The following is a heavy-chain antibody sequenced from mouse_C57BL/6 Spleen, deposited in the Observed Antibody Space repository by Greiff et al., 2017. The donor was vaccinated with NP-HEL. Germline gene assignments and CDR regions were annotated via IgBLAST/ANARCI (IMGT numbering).Heavy chain of an antibody. J-gene: IGHJ2*01. CDR1: GFTFSDYY. Sequence: EVMLVESEGGLVQPGSSMKLSCTASGFTFSDYYMAWVRQVPEKGLEWVANINYDGSSTYYLDSLKSRFIISRDNAKNILYLQMSSLKSEDTATYYRARVYDGYSYYFDYWGPGTTLTVSS. V-gene: IGHV5-16*01. D-gene: IGHD2-3*01. CDR3: ARVYDGYSYYFDY. CDR2: INYDGSST.